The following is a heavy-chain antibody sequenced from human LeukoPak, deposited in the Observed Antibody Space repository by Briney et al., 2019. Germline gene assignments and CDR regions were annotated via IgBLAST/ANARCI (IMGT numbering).Heavy chain of an antibody. Sequence: GGSLRLSCAASGFTFSSYWMHWVRQVPGKGLVWVSRIKTDGSYTNYADSVKGRFTISRDNAKNTLYLEMNSLRAEDTAVYYCVRDNDAWAFDIWGQGTMVTVSS. CDR2: IKTDGSYT. CDR1: GFTFSSYW. CDR3: VRDNDAWAFDI. V-gene: IGHV3-74*01. D-gene: IGHD1-1*01. J-gene: IGHJ3*02.